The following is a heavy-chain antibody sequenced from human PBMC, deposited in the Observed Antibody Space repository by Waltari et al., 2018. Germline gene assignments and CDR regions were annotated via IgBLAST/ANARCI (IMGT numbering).Heavy chain of an antibody. V-gene: IGHV2-5*02. CDR3: ALAYSSGWGYYFDY. D-gene: IGHD6-19*01. CDR2: IYWDDDK. CDR1: GFSLSTRGVG. Sequence: QITLKESGPTLVKPTQTLTLPCPFSGFSLSTRGVGVGWIRPPPGKALEWLALIYWDDDKRYSPSLKSRLTITKDTSKNQVVLTMTNMDPVDTVTYYCALAYSSGWGYYFDYWGQGTLVTVSS. J-gene: IGHJ4*02.